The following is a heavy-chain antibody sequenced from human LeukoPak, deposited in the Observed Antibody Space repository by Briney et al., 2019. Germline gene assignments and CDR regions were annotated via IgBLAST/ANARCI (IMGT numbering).Heavy chain of an antibody. CDR2: ISGSGGST. CDR1: GFTFSSYA. D-gene: IGHD6-13*01. Sequence: GGSLRLSCAASGFTFSSYAMSWVRQAPGKGLEWVSAISGSGGSTYYADSVKGRFTISRDITKNTLYLQMNCLRAEDTAVYYCAKDRRAAAGSYYFDYWGQGTLVTVSS. J-gene: IGHJ4*02. V-gene: IGHV3-23*01. CDR3: AKDRRAAAGSYYFDY.